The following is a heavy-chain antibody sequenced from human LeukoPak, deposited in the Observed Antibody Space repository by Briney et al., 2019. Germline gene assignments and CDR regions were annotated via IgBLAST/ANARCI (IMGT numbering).Heavy chain of an antibody. V-gene: IGHV3-66*01. CDR3: ARELLAAAGPKKDY. D-gene: IGHD6-13*01. CDR2: VYTSGST. J-gene: IGHJ4*02. CDR1: GFTVSSNY. Sequence: GGSLRLSCAVSGFTVSSNYMSWVRQAPGKGLEWVSVVYTSGSTFYADSVKGRFTISRDNSKNTLFLQMNSLRAEDTAVYYCARELLAAAGPKKDYWGQGTLVTVSS.